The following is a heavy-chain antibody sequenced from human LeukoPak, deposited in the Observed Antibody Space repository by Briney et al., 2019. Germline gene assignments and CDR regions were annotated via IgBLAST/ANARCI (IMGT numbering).Heavy chain of an antibody. D-gene: IGHD1-1*01. CDR1: GGSFSGYY. V-gene: IGHV4-34*01. Sequence: PSETLSLTCAVYGGSFSGYYWSWIRQPPGKGLEWIGEINHSGSTNYNPSLKSRVTISVDTSKNRFSLKLSSVTAADTAVYYCARSPWICDAFDIWGQGTMVTVSS. CDR2: INHSGST. J-gene: IGHJ3*02. CDR3: ARSPWICDAFDI.